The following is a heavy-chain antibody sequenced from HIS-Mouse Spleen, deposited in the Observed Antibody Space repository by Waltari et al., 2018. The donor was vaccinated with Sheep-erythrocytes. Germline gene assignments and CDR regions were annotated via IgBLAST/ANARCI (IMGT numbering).Heavy chain of an antibody. V-gene: IGHV3-30*18. Sequence: QVQLVESGGGVVQPGRSLRLSCAASGFTFSSYGMHWVRQAPGKGLEWVAVISYDGSNKYYADSGKGRFTIARYNSKNTLYLQMNSLRAEDTAVYYCAKGDAMVYDAFDIWGQGTMVTVSS. CDR3: AKGDAMVYDAFDI. D-gene: IGHD2-8*01. CDR1: GFTFSSYG. J-gene: IGHJ3*02. CDR2: ISYDGSNK.